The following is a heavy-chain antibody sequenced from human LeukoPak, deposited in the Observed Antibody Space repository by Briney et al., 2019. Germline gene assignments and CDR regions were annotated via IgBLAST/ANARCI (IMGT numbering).Heavy chain of an antibody. Sequence: GGSLRLSCAASGFTFSSYGMHWVRQAPGKGLEWVALIRYDGSNKYYADSVKGRFTISRDNSKNTLYLQMNSLRAEDTAVYYCANPPIAAARYWGQGTLVTVSS. CDR1: GFTFSSYG. CDR2: IRYDGSNK. J-gene: IGHJ4*02. CDR3: ANPPIAAARY. D-gene: IGHD6-13*01. V-gene: IGHV3-30*02.